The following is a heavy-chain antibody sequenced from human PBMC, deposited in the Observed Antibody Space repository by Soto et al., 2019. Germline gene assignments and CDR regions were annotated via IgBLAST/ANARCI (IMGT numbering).Heavy chain of an antibody. CDR2: INPDNGNT. Sequence: QVQLVQSGAEVKKPGASVKISCKASGYTFTRYTMNWVRQAPGQRLEWMGWINPDNGNTKSSQKFQDRVIITRDTSASTAYMDLSSLRSEDTDVYYCARGIATGQLDPCGQGTLVTVSS. CDR1: GYTFTRYT. J-gene: IGHJ5*02. CDR3: ARGIATGQLDP. V-gene: IGHV1-3*01. D-gene: IGHD2-15*01.